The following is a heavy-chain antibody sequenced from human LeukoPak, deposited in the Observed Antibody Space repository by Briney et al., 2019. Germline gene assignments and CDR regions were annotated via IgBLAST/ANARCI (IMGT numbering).Heavy chain of an antibody. CDR1: GGSFSGYY. V-gene: IGHV4-34*01. CDR3: ARGRSSGWYLGSSLDY. Sequence: PSETLSLTCAVYGGSFSGYYWSWIRQPPGKGLEWIGEINHSGSTNYNPSLKSRVTISVDTSKNQFSLKLSSVTAADTAVYYCARGRSSGWYLGSSLDYWGEGTLVTVSS. J-gene: IGHJ4*02. CDR2: INHSGST. D-gene: IGHD6-19*01.